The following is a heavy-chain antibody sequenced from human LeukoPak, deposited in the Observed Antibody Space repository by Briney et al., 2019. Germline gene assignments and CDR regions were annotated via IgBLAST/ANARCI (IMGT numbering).Heavy chain of an antibody. D-gene: IGHD3-3*01. CDR1: GFTFSSYA. CDR2: IKQDGSEK. CDR3: ARSITIFGVVITYYFDY. V-gene: IGHV3-7*01. Sequence: GGSLRLSCAASGFTFSSYAMSWVRQAPGKGLEWVANIKQDGSEKYYVDSVKGRFTISRDNAKNSLYLQMNSLRAEDTAVYYCARSITIFGVVITYYFDYWGQGTLVTVSS. J-gene: IGHJ4*02.